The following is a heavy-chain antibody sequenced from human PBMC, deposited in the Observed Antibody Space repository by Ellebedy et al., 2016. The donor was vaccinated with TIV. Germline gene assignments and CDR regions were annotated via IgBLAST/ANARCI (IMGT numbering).Heavy chain of an antibody. Sequence: PGGSLRLSCAVSGFTFSTSWMSWVRQAPGQGLEWVANMNGGGNERYYVDSVEGRFTISRDNTRNSLYLQMNSLRADDTAVYYCTKDGSGTMNFWGQGTLVTVSP. J-gene: IGHJ4*02. CDR3: TKDGSGTMNF. CDR1: GFTFSTSW. D-gene: IGHD1-1*01. CDR2: MNGGGNER. V-gene: IGHV3-7*01.